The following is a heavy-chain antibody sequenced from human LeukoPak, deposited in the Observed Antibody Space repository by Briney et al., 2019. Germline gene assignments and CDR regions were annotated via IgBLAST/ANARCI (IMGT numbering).Heavy chain of an antibody. CDR3: AGAYGVYSGSPFDY. J-gene: IGHJ4*02. CDR1: GGSISSGSYY. CDR2: IYTSGST. D-gene: IGHD1-26*01. Sequence: SETLSLTCTVAGGSISSGSYYWSWIRQPAGKGLEWIGRIYTSGSTNYNPSLKSRVTISVDTSKNQFPLKRSSVTAADTAVYYCAGAYGVYSGSPFDYWGQGTLVTVSS. V-gene: IGHV4-61*02.